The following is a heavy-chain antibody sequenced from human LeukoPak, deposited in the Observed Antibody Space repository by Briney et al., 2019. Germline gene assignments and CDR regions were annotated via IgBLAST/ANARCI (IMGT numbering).Heavy chain of an antibody. CDR1: GFTVSSNY. D-gene: IGHD1-20*01. V-gene: IGHV3-53*01. CDR3: ARGNNWNLNFDF. Sequence: GGSLRLSCAASGFTVSSNYMSWVRQAPGKGLEWVSVIYSGGSTYYADSVKGRFTISRDNSKNTLYLQMNSLRAEDTAVYYCARGNNWNLNFDFWGQGTLVTVSS. CDR2: IYSGGST. J-gene: IGHJ4*02.